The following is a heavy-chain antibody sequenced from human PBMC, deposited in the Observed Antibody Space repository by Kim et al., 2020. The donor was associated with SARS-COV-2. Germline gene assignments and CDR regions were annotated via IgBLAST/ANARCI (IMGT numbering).Heavy chain of an antibody. D-gene: IGHD2-2*02. CDR1: GGSISSSSYY. J-gene: IGHJ6*02. V-gene: IGHV4-39*01. CDR3: ARHCSSTSCYNYYYYYGMDV. CDR2: IYYSGST. Sequence: SETLSLTCTVSGGSISSSSYYWGWIRQPPGKGLEWIGSIYYSGSTYYNPSLKSRVTISVDTSKNQFSLKLSSVTAADTAVYYCARHCSSTSCYNYYYYYGMDVWGQGTTVTVSS.